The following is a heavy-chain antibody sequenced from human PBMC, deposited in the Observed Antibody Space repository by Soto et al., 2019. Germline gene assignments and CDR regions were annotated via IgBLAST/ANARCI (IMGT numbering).Heavy chain of an antibody. CDR2: INSDGITT. J-gene: IGHJ5*02. Sequence: EVQLVESGGGPVQAGGSLRLSCAASGLTLSNYWMQWVRQGPGKGLVWVAHINSDGITTKYAESVKGRVTISRDDAKKMLYLQMNSLRHDDTAVYYCAKVKGGSGARGDPLDRWGQGILVTVSS. CDR3: AKVKGGSGARGDPLDR. CDR1: GLTLSNYW. V-gene: IGHV3-74*03. D-gene: IGHD2-15*01.